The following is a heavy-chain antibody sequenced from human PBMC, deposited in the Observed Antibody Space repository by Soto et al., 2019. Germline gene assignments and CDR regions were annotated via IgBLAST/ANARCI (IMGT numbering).Heavy chain of an antibody. Sequence: QVRLVQSAAEVKKPGASVKVSCKTSGYTFIRYGITWVRQAPGQRLEWMGWISAYNDYTNYAQKLQGRVTMTTDTSTSTFYMELRSLRSDDTAVYYCARGGYYDKVWGKMNYYGLDVWGQGTTVTVSS. V-gene: IGHV1-18*01. D-gene: IGHD3-16*01. CDR2: ISAYNDYT. CDR1: GYTFIRYG. J-gene: IGHJ6*02. CDR3: ARGGYYDKVWGKMNYYGLDV.